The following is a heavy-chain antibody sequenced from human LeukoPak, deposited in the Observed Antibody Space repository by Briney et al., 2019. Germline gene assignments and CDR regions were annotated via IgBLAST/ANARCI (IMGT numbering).Heavy chain of an antibody. Sequence: TTSETLSLTCTVSGGSISSGSYYWSWIRQPAGKGLEWIGRIYTSGSTNYNPSLKSRVTMSVDTSKNQFSLKLSSVTAADTAVYYCARGVGPTRPFDYWGQGTLVTVSS. CDR2: IYTSGST. CDR1: GGSISSGSYY. CDR3: ARGVGPTRPFDY. J-gene: IGHJ4*02. V-gene: IGHV4-61*02. D-gene: IGHD1-26*01.